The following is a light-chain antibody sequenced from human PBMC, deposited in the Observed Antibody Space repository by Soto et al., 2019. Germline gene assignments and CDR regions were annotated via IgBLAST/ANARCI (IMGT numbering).Light chain of an antibody. J-gene: IGKJ1*01. CDR1: QSVSSSY. V-gene: IGKV3-20*01. CDR2: GAS. CDR3: QHFGGPPRT. Sequence: EIALTQSPGTLSLSPGERATLSCRASQSVSSSYLAWYQQKPGQAPRLLIYGASTRATGIPDRFSGSGSGTDFTLTISRLEPEDAAVYYCQHFGGPPRTFGQGTRVETK.